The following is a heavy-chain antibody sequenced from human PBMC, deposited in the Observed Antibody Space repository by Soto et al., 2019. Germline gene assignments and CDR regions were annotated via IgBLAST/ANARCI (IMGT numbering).Heavy chain of an antibody. V-gene: IGHV3-33*01. CDR2: ILNDASGH. J-gene: IGHJ4*02. CDR3: ARDDDYPDNGFDY. D-gene: IGHD4-17*01. CDR1: GFTFSRHG. Sequence: QVQLVESGGGVVQPVTSLRLSCAASGFTFSRHGMHWVRQTPGKGLEWLAVILNDASGHWYADSVKGRFTISRDNFENTWYLHMNGLILEDTAMYYCARDDDYPDNGFDYWGQGTLVTVSS.